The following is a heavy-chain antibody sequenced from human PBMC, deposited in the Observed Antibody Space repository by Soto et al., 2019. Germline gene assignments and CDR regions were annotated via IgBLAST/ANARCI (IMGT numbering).Heavy chain of an antibody. CDR1: GASINSGGYY. CDR3: AGGNAWRVILAY. Sequence: QVQLQESGPGLVKPSQTLSLTCTVSGASINSGGYYWSWIRQLPGKGLEWIGHIYFSGSTYYNPSLESRVTILLDTSQNQFSLKLSSVTAADTAVYHCAGGNAWRVILAYWGQGALVTVSS. CDR2: IYFSGST. V-gene: IGHV4-31*03. J-gene: IGHJ4*02. D-gene: IGHD6-25*01.